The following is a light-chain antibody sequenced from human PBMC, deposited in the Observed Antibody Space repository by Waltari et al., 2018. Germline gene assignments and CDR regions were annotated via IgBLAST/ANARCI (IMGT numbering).Light chain of an antibody. J-gene: IGLJ1*01. CDR3: TSYTSRHSLV. CDR1: SRAVGDYDW. Sequence: QSALTQPASVSGSPGQSITISCTGTSRAVGDYDWVSWYQQHPGKAPKVLIFDVSYRPSGVSNRFSGSKSGNTASLTISGLQAEDEADYYCTSYTSRHSLVFGTGTKVTVL. V-gene: IGLV2-14*03. CDR2: DVS.